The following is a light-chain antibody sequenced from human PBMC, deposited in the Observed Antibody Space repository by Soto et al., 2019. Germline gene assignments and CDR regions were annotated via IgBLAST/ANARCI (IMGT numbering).Light chain of an antibody. CDR3: SAWDASLNGYV. CDR1: SSNIGSKT. J-gene: IGLJ1*01. V-gene: IGLV1-44*01. CDR2: SNY. Sequence: QSVLTQPPSASGTPGQRLTISCSGSSSNIGSKTVNWYQQLPGTAPKLLIYSNYQRPSGVPDRFSGSKSGTSASLAIIGLQSGDEADYYCSAWDASLNGYVFGTGTKSPS.